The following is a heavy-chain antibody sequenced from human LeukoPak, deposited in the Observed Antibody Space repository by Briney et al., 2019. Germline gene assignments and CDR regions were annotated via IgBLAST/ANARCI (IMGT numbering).Heavy chain of an antibody. CDR3: ARLSQDYYGMDV. D-gene: IGHD3-16*02. Sequence: SETLSLTCAVYGGSFSGYYWSWIRQPPGKGLEWIGEINHSGSTNYNPSLKSRVTISVDTSKNQFSLKLSSVTAADTAVYYCARLSQDYYGMDVWGQGTTVTVSS. J-gene: IGHJ6*02. CDR2: INHSGST. CDR1: GGSFSGYY. V-gene: IGHV4-34*01.